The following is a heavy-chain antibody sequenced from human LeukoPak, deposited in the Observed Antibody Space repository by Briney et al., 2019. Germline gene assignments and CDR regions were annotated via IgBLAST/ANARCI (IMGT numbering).Heavy chain of an antibody. CDR2: IKQDGSEK. J-gene: IGHJ4*02. V-gene: IGHV3-7*01. D-gene: IGHD3-22*01. CDR1: GFTFSIYW. Sequence: PGGSPRLSCAASGFTFSIYWMSWVRQAPGKGLEWVANIKQDGSEKYYVDSVKGRFTISRDNAKNSLHLQLNSLRAEDTAVYYCATKAAGSGYSYWGQGTLVTVSS. CDR3: ATKAAGSGYSY.